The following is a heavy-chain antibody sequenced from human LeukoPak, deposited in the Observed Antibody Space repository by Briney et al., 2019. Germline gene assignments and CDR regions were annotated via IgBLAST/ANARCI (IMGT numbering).Heavy chain of an antibody. J-gene: IGHJ4*02. Sequence: GGSLRLSCAASGFTFSSYAMSWVRQAPGNGLEWVSAISGSGGSTYYADSVKGRFTISRDNSKNTLYLQMNSLRAEDTAVYYCAKSSGGIQLWYESFDYWGKGTLVTVSS. CDR3: AKSSGGIQLWYESFDY. CDR2: ISGSGGST. D-gene: IGHD5-18*01. CDR1: GFTFSSYA. V-gene: IGHV3-23*01.